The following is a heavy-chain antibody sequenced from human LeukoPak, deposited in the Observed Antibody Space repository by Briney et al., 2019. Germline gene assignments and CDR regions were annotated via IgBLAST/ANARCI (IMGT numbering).Heavy chain of an antibody. CDR2: IIPIFTTA. Sequence: ASVKVSCKASGGTFSSYAISWVRQAPGQGLEWMGGIIPIFTTANYAQKFQDRATITADKSTNTAYMELRSLRSEDTAVYYCARAVQVTTGGLFDYWGQGTLVTVSS. V-gene: IGHV1-69*06. D-gene: IGHD4-17*01. CDR3: ARAVQVTTGGLFDY. J-gene: IGHJ4*02. CDR1: GGTFSSYA.